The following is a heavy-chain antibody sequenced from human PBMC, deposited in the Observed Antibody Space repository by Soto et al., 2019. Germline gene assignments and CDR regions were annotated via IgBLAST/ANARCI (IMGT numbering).Heavy chain of an antibody. V-gene: IGHV1-69*01. D-gene: IGHD3-3*01. CDR2: IIPIFGTA. J-gene: IGHJ4*02. CDR3: ATGPYYDFWSGPLIQE. CDR1: GGTFSSYA. Sequence: QVQLVQSGAEVKKPGSSVKVSCKASGGTFSSYAISWVRQAPGPGLEWMGGIIPIFGTANYAQKFQGRVTITADESTSTAYMELSSLRSEDTAVYYCATGPYYDFWSGPLIQEWGQGTLVTVSS.